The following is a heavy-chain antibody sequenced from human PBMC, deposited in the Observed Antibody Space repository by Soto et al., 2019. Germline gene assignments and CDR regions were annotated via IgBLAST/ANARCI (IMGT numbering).Heavy chain of an antibody. CDR1: GGSISSYY. Sequence: SETLSLTCTVSGGSISSYYWSWIRQPPGKGLEWIGYIYYSGSTNYNPSLKSRVTISVDTSKNQFSLKLSSVTAADTAVYYCARDSGDDSSSYYYYYGMDVWGQGTTVTVSS. J-gene: IGHJ6*02. D-gene: IGHD3-22*01. V-gene: IGHV4-59*01. CDR2: IYYSGST. CDR3: ARDSGDDSSSYYYYYGMDV.